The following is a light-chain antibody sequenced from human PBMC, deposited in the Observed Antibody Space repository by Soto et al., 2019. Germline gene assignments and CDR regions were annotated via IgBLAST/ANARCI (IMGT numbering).Light chain of an antibody. CDR3: QQYVDSIT. V-gene: IGKV3-20*01. CDR1: QTVTSSY. CDR2: DAV. J-gene: IGKJ4*01. Sequence: VLTQSPGSLSLSPGERATVSCRASQTVTSSYLAWYQQRPGQAPQLLIYDAVKRATGIPDRFSGSESGRDYTLTISRLDPGDSAVYYCQQYVDSITFGGGTKVEIK.